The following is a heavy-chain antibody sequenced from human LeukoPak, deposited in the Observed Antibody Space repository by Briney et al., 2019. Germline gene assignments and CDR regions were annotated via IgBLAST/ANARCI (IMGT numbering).Heavy chain of an antibody. CDR1: GFTFGSYA. CDR3: AREYYGSGSYYNVGY. V-gene: IGHV3-20*04. CDR2: INWNGGRT. D-gene: IGHD3-10*01. Sequence: GGSLRLSCAASGFTFGSYALSWVRQAPGKGLEWVSGINWNGGRTGYADSVKGRLTISRDNAKKSLYVQMNSLRAEDTALYYCAREYYGSGSYYNVGYWGQGTLVTVSS. J-gene: IGHJ4*02.